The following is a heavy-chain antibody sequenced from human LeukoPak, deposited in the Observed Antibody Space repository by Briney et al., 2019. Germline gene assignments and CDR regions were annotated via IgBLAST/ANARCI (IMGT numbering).Heavy chain of an antibody. CDR1: GGSFSGYY. CDR2: INHSGST. Sequence: ASETLSLTCAVYGGSFSGYYWSWIRQPPGKGLEWIGEINHSGSTNYNPSLKSRVTISVDTSKNQFSLKLSSVTPEDTAVYYCARGSISSGGPIDYYYYMDVWGKGTTVTVSS. CDR3: ARGSISSGGPIDYYYYMDV. J-gene: IGHJ6*03. D-gene: IGHD6-6*01. V-gene: IGHV4-34*01.